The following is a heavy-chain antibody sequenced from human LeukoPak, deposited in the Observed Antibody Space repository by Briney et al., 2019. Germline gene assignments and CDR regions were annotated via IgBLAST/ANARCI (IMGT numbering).Heavy chain of an antibody. V-gene: IGHV1-46*01. Sequence: GASVKVSCKASGYTFTTYYMHWVRQAPGQGLEWMGIINHSGGSTTYAQKFQGKVTMTRDTSTSTVYMELSSLRSEDTAVYYCARALKYYDILTGYPYYFDYWGQGTLVTVSS. CDR1: GYTFTTYY. CDR3: ARALKYYDILTGYPYYFDY. D-gene: IGHD3-9*01. J-gene: IGHJ4*02. CDR2: INHSGGST.